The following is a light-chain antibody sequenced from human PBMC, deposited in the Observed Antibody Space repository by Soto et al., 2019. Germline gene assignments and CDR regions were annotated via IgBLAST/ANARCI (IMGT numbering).Light chain of an antibody. J-gene: IGKJ1*01. Sequence: EIVLTQSPGTLSLSPGERATLSCRASQTVSNNYLAWYQQKPGQAPRLLIYAASTRATGIPDRFSGSGSGADFTLTITSLVPEDFAVYYCHQYGRAPRTFGQGTK. V-gene: IGKV3-20*01. CDR2: AAS. CDR3: HQYGRAPRT. CDR1: QTVSNNY.